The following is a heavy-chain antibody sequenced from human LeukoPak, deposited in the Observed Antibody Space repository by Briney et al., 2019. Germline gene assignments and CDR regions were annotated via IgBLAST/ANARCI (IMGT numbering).Heavy chain of an antibody. CDR2: IYHSGSS. J-gene: IGHJ4*02. D-gene: IGHD3-22*01. CDR3: VGKDSGGYRFDY. CDR1: GGSISSGSYS. Sequence: SETLSLTCAVSGGSISSGSYSWSWIRQPPGKGLEWIGYIYHSGSSYYNPSLKSRVTISVDMSKNQFSLKLSSVTAADTAVYYCVGKDSGGYRFDYWGQGTLVTVSS. V-gene: IGHV4-30-2*01.